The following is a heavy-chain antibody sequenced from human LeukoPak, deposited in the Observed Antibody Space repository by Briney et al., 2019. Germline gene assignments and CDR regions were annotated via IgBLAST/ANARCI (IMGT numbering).Heavy chain of an antibody. CDR1: GFTFSSDG. D-gene: IGHD5-12*01. Sequence: QPGGSLRLSCAASGFTFSSDGMHWVRRAPGKGLEWVAFIRYYGSNKYYADSVKGRVTISRDNSKNTLYLQMNSLRAEDTAVYYCAKRYSGYEVFSYYYMDVWGKGPTVTVSS. V-gene: IGHV3-30*02. CDR2: IRYYGSNK. J-gene: IGHJ6*03. CDR3: AKRYSGYEVFSYYYMDV.